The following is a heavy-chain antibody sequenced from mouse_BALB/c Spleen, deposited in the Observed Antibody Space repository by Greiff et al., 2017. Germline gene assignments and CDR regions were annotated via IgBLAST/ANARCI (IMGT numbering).Heavy chain of an antibody. J-gene: IGHJ1*01. CDR2: ISSGGSYT. V-gene: IGHV5-6-4*01. CDR3: TRGCVAYWYFDV. CDR1: GFTFSSYT. Sequence: EVKLMESGGGLVKPGGSLKLSCAASGFTFSSYTMSWVRQTPEKRLEWVATISSGGSYTYYPDSVKGRFTISRDNAKNTLYLQMSSLKSEDTAMYYCTRGCVAYWYFDVWGAGTTVTVSS.